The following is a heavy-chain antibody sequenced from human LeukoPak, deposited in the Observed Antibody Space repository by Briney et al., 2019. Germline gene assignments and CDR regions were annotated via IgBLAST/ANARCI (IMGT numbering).Heavy chain of an antibody. Sequence: QSGGSLRLSCAASGFTFSSYGMHWVRQAPGKGLEWVAVIWYDGSNKYYADSVKGRFTISRDNSKNTLYLQMNSLRAEDTAVYYYARTLGGPGAFDIWGQGTMVTVSS. CDR1: GFTFSSYG. D-gene: IGHD3-16*01. CDR3: ARTLGGPGAFDI. CDR2: IWYDGSNK. V-gene: IGHV3-33*01. J-gene: IGHJ3*02.